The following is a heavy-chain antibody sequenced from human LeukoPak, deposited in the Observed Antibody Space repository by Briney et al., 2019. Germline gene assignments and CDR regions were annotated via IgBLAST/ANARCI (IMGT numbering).Heavy chain of an antibody. J-gene: IGHJ3*02. CDR1: GFTFSSYS. D-gene: IGHD4-11*01. CDR2: IYSGGST. V-gene: IGHV3-66*01. Sequence: GGSLRLSCAASGFTFSSYSMNWVRLAPGKGLEWVSVIYSGGSTYYADSVKGRFIISRDNSKNTLYLQMNSLRAEDTAVYYCAKTRLRNDYPTGAFDIWGQGTMVTVSS. CDR3: AKTRLRNDYPTGAFDI.